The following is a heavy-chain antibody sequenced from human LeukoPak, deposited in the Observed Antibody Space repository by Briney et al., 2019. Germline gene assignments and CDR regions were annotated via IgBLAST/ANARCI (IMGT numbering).Heavy chain of an antibody. CDR3: ARDRSDYYI. D-gene: IGHD3-3*01. V-gene: IGHV3-7*01. CDR2: INQEGSEK. CDR1: GFTFGTYW. Sequence: GGSLRLSCAASGFTFGTYWMSWVRQAPGKGLEWVANINQEGSEKYYVDSVKGRFSISRDNAKKSLYLQMNSLRAGDTAVYYCARDRSDYYIWGQGTLVTVSS. J-gene: IGHJ4*02.